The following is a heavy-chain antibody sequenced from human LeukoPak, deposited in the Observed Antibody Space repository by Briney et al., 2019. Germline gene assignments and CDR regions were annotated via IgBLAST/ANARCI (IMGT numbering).Heavy chain of an antibody. CDR1: GFVFSASY. CDR2: IKPDGSEK. Sequence: PGGSLSLSCAASGFVFSASYMSWVRKAPGKGLKWVATIKPDGSEKYHVDSVSGRFTISRDNTNDSLFLQMNSLRVDDTAVYYCVRGGTYWTVSWGQGTLVNVS. V-gene: IGHV3-7*01. J-gene: IGHJ5*01. CDR3: VRGGTYWTVS.